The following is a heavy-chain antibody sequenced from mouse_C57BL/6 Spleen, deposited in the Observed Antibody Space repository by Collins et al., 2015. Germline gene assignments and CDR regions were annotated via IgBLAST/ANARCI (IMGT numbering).Heavy chain of an antibody. D-gene: IGHD1-1*01. V-gene: IGHV1-15*01. CDR2: IDPETGGT. CDR1: GYTFTDYE. J-gene: IGHJ2*01. Sequence: QVQLQQSGTELVRPGASVTLSCKTSGYTFTDYEVHWVKQTPVYGLEWIGSIDPETGGTAYNQKFKGKAILTADTSSNTAYMELRSLTSEDSAVYYCTRSEVFYYGRSPYFFDYWGQGTTLTVSS. CDR3: TRSEVFYYGRSPYFFDY.